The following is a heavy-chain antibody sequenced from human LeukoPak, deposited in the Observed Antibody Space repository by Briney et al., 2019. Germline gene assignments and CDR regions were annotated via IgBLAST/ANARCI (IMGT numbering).Heavy chain of an antibody. Sequence: GGSLRLSCAASGFNFSTYGMHWVRQAPGKGLEWVAVIWYDGSIKNYADSVKGRFTISRDNSKNTVYLQMNSLRAEDTAVYYCAKGGRKNQDAFDIWGQGTMVTVSS. CDR2: IWYDGSIK. CDR1: GFNFSTYG. V-gene: IGHV3-30*02. CDR3: AKGGRKNQDAFDI. J-gene: IGHJ3*02. D-gene: IGHD2-15*01.